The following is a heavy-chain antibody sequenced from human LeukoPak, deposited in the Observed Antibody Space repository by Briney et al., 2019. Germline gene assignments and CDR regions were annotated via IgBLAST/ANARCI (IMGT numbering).Heavy chain of an antibody. V-gene: IGHV3-53*03. J-gene: IGHJ4*02. CDR3: ARGLGTSWFHY. CDR1: GFSVGFNY. CDR2: IYSGGNT. Sequence: GGSLRLSCAASGFSVGFNYMTWVRQAPGKGLEWVSVIYSGGNTDYADSVKGRFTISRDNAKSSLFLQMNSLRDEDTAVYYCARGLGTSWFHYWGQGTLVTVSS. D-gene: IGHD6-13*01.